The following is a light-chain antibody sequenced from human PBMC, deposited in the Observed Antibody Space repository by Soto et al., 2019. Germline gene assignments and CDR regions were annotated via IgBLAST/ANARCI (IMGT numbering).Light chain of an antibody. CDR3: QQRSNWPLT. Sequence: VLTQSPGTLSLSRGESAPLSCRASQSVGSYLAWYQQKPGQAPRLLIYDASNRATGIPARFSGSGSGTDFTLTISSLEPEDFAVYYCQQRSNWPLTFGGGTKVDIK. J-gene: IGKJ4*01. V-gene: IGKV3-11*01. CDR1: QSVGSY. CDR2: DAS.